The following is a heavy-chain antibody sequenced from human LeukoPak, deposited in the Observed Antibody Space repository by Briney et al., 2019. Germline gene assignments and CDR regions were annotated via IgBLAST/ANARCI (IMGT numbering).Heavy chain of an antibody. J-gene: IGHJ3*02. CDR3: ARDTYYYGSGSYLHAFDI. V-gene: IGHV4-30-2*01. CDR2: IYHSGST. CDR1: GGSISSGGYS. D-gene: IGHD3-10*01. Sequence: SETLSLTCAVSGGSISSGGYSWSWIRQPPGKGLEWIGYIYHSGSTYYNPSLKSRVTISVDRSKNQFSLKLSSVTAADTAVYYCARDTYYYGSGSYLHAFDIWGQGTMVTVSS.